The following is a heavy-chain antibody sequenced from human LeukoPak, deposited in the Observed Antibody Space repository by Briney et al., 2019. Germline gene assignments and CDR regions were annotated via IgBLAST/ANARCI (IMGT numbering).Heavy chain of an antibody. D-gene: IGHD3-22*01. V-gene: IGHV4-59*12. CDR1: GGPISSYY. CDR2: IYYSGST. Sequence: SETLSLTCTVSGGPISSYYWSWIRQPPGKGLEWIGYIYYSGSTNYNPSLKSRVTISVDTSKNQFSLKLSSVTAADTAMYYCARYSGYYLSYFDYWGQGTLVTVSS. CDR3: ARYSGYYLSYFDY. J-gene: IGHJ4*02.